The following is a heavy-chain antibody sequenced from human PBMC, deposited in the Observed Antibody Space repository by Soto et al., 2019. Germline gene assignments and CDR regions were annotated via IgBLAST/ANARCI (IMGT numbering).Heavy chain of an antibody. CDR2: ITTSSDV. V-gene: IGHV3-21*01. J-gene: IGHJ3*02. CDR1: GFTFSRYS. Sequence: DVQLVESGGGLVKPGGSLRLSCAASGFTFSRYSMTWVRQTPGKGLEWVSSITTSSDVYYADSLKGRFTISRDNAQNSTYLQMNSLRAEDTAVYYCATDYYFDTRALIGAFEIWGQGTMVTVSS. CDR3: ATDYYFDTRALIGAFEI. D-gene: IGHD3-22*01.